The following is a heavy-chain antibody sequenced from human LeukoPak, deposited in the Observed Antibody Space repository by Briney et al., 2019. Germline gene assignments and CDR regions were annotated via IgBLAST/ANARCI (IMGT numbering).Heavy chain of an antibody. J-gene: IGHJ3*02. CDR2: LYSGGST. CDR3: AREYCSGGSCYNDAFDI. Sequence: GGSLRLSCAASGFNVSSNNMSWVRQAPGKGLEWVSVLYSGGSTYYADSVKGRLSISRDKSKNTLFLQMNSLRAEDTAVYYCAREYCSGGSCYNDAFDIWGQGTMVTVSS. CDR1: GFNVSSNN. D-gene: IGHD2-15*01. V-gene: IGHV3-53*01.